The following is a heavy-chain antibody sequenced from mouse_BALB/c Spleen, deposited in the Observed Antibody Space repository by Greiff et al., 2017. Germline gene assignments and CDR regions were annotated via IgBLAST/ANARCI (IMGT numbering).Heavy chain of an antibody. CDR1: GFTFSSYA. V-gene: IGHV5-6-5*01. J-gene: IGHJ2*01. Sequence: EVQGVESGGGLVKPGGSLKLSCAASGFTFSSYAMSWVRQTPEKRLEWVASISSGGSTYYPDSVKGRFTISRDNARNILYLQMSSLRSEDTAMYYCARGSSGPLDYWGQGTTLTVSS. CDR3: ARGSSGPLDY. CDR2: ISSGGST. D-gene: IGHD3-1*01.